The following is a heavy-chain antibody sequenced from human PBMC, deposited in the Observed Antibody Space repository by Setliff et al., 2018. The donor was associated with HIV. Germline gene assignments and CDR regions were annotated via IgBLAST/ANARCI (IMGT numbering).Heavy chain of an antibody. Sequence: PSETLSLTCAVYGGSFTGYYWSWIRQPPGKGLEWIGEINHSGSTNYNSALKSRVSISVDTSKNQFSLNLISVTAADTAVYFCARQTPKSNVDTAVDCWGQGTLVTVSS. CDR3: ARQTPKSNVDTAVDC. CDR1: GGSFTGYY. D-gene: IGHD5-18*01. V-gene: IGHV4-34*01. CDR2: INHSGST. J-gene: IGHJ4*02.